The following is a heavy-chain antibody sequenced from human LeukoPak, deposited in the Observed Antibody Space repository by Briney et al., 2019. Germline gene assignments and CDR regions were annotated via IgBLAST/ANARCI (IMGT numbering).Heavy chain of an antibody. D-gene: IGHD3-10*01. CDR2: INHRGST. CDR3: AKSLYGSGSYYNWFDP. CDR1: GGSFSGYY. V-gene: IGHV4-34*01. J-gene: IGHJ5*02. Sequence: SETLSLTCAVYGGSFSGYYWNWIRQSPGKGLEWIGEINHRGSTNYNPSLKRRVTISLDTSKNQFSLKLSSVTAADTAVYYCAKSLYGSGSYYNWFDPWGQGTLVTVSS.